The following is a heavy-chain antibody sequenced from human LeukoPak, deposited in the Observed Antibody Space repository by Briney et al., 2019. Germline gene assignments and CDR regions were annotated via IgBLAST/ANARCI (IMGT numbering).Heavy chain of an antibody. CDR3: AKDRDDFWSSDV. Sequence: PGGSLRLSCAASGFTFSSYWMSWVRQAPGKGLEWVAFIRYDGSNKYYADSVKGRFTISRDNSKNTLYLQMNSLRAEDTAVYYCAKDRDDFWSSDVWGKGTTVTVSS. J-gene: IGHJ6*04. CDR1: GFTFSSYW. V-gene: IGHV3-30*02. D-gene: IGHD3-3*01. CDR2: IRYDGSNK.